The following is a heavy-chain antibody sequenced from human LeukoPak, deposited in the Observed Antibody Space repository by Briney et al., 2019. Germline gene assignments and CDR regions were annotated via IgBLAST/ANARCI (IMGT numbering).Heavy chain of an antibody. V-gene: IGHV3-9*01. CDR2: ISWNSGSI. CDR1: GFTFDDYA. J-gene: IGHJ4*02. Sequence: GGSLRLSCAASGFTFDDYAMHWVRQAPGKGLEWVSGISWNSGSIGYADSVKGRFTFSRDNAKNSLYLQMNSLRAEDTALYYCAAIDYWGQGTLVTVSS. CDR3: AAIDY.